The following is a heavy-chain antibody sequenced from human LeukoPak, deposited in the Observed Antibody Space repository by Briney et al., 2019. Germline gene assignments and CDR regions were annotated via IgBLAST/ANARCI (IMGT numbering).Heavy chain of an antibody. D-gene: IGHD2-15*01. CDR1: GYTFTGYY. CDR3: AREAPSGSHAFDP. J-gene: IGHJ5*02. CDR2: INPNSGGT. V-gene: IGHV1-2*02. Sequence: ASVKVSCKASGYTFTGYYMHWVRQAPGQGLEWMGWINPNSGGTNYAQKFQGRVTMTRDTSISTAYMELSRLRSDDTAVYYCAREAPSGSHAFDPWGQGTLVTVSP.